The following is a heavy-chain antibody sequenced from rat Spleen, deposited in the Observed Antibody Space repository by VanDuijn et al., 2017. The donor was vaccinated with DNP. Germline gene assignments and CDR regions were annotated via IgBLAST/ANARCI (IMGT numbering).Heavy chain of an antibody. J-gene: IGHJ4*01. CDR2: IKKDSSTI. CDR3: AKHLDV. V-gene: IGHV4-2*01. CDR1: GFNFHDYW. Sequence: EVKLVESGGGLVQPGRSLKLSCAASGFNFHDYWMGWVRQAPGKGLEWIGEIKKDSSTIKYSSSLKDKFTISRDNVQNTLYLQMSRLGSEDTATYYCAKHLDVWGQGTSVTVSS.